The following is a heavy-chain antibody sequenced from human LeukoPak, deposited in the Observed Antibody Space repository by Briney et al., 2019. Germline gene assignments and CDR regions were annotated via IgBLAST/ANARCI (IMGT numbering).Heavy chain of an antibody. CDR3: ARVGVVVPAAWFDP. D-gene: IGHD2-2*01. Sequence: ASVKVSCKASGYSFGIFGIRWVRQAPGQGLEWMGWISANNGNTNYAQNLQGRVTMTTDTSTSTAYMELRSLRSDDTAVYYCARVGVVVPAAWFDPWGQGTLVTVSS. CDR1: GYSFGIFG. CDR2: ISANNGNT. V-gene: IGHV1-18*01. J-gene: IGHJ5*02.